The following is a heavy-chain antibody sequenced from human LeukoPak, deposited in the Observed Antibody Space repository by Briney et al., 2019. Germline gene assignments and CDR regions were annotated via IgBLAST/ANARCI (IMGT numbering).Heavy chain of an antibody. D-gene: IGHD6-13*01. CDR1: GGSISSSNW. Sequence: SETLSLTCAVSGGSISSSNWWSWVRQPPGKGLEWIGEIYHSGSTNYNPSLKSRVTISVDKSKNQISLKLSSVTAADTAVYYCARVDSSSWTSGGFDPRGQGTLVTVSS. V-gene: IGHV4-4*02. CDR2: IYHSGST. CDR3: ARVDSSSWTSGGFDP. J-gene: IGHJ5*02.